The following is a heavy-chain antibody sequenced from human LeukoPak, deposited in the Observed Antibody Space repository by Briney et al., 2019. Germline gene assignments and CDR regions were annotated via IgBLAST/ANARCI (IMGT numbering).Heavy chain of an antibody. J-gene: IGHJ4*02. CDR1: GGSISSGSYY. D-gene: IGHD3-10*01. CDR3: ARQRITMVRGVIITGSFDY. V-gene: IGHV4-61*02. Sequence: SETLSLTCTVSGGSISSGSYYWSWIRQPAGKGLEWIGRIYTSGSTNYNPSLKSRVTISVDTSKNQFSLKLSSVTAADTAVYYCARQRITMVRGVIITGSFDYWGQGTLVTVSS. CDR2: IYTSGST.